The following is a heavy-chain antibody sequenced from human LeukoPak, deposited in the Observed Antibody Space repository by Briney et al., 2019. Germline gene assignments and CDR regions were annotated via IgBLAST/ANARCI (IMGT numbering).Heavy chain of an antibody. V-gene: IGHV3-53*01. Sequence: GGSLRLSCAASGFTFGSYSMDWVRQAPGKGLEWVSVIYSGGSTYYADSVKGRFTISRDNSKNTLYLQMNSLRAEDTAVYYCAREDYDILTGYLLGFDYWGQGTLVTVSS. CDR1: GFTFGSYS. J-gene: IGHJ4*02. D-gene: IGHD3-9*01. CDR3: AREDYDILTGYLLGFDY. CDR2: IYSGGST.